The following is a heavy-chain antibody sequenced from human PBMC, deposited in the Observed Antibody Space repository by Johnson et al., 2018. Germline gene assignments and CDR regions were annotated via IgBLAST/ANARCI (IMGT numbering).Heavy chain of an antibody. Sequence: QVQLVQSGGGVVQPGRSLRLSCAASGFTFSSYAMHWVRKAPGKGLEWVALISYDGSHKYYEDSVKGRFIISRDNSKTTLYLQMNSLRPDDTAVYYCARDSAYYGMDVWGQGTTVTVSS. J-gene: IGHJ6*02. V-gene: IGHV3-30*03. CDR1: GFTFSSYA. CDR2: ISYDGSHK. CDR3: ARDSAYYGMDV.